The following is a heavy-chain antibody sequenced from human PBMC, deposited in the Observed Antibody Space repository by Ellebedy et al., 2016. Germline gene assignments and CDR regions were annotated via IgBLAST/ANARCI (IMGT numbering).Heavy chain of an antibody. D-gene: IGHD6-19*01. J-gene: IGHJ4*02. CDR2: IIPVFGVA. CDR1: GSTFSSDA. CDR3: ATERGTAVANPDS. V-gene: IGHV1-69*13. Sequence: SVKVSXKASGSTFSSDAISWVRQAPGQGLEWMGGIIPVFGVAYYAQTFQGRVTITADESTSTGYMELSSLTSEDTAVYYCATERGTAVANPDSWGQGTLVTVSS.